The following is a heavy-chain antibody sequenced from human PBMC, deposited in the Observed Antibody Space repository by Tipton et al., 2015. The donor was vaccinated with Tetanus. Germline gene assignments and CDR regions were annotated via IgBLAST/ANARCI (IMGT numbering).Heavy chain of an antibody. J-gene: IGHJ4*02. CDR1: GFIYSSYS. D-gene: IGHD6-25*01. CDR2: ISSTSSYT. CDR3: ASGSALDS. Sequence: SLRLSCKVSGFIYSSYSMNWVRQAPGKGLEWVASISSTSSYTYYADSLKGRFTTSRDNAKNSLYLQMSSLRPEDTAVYYCASGSALDSWGQGPLVTVSS. V-gene: IGHV3-21*01.